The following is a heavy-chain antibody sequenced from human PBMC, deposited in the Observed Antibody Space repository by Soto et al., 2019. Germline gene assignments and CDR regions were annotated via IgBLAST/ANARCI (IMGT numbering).Heavy chain of an antibody. D-gene: IGHD2-21*01. CDR3: ARDPDKIGYFDY. CDR2: ISYDGSNK. V-gene: IGHV3-30-3*01. CDR1: GFTFSSYA. Sequence: GGSLRLSCAASGFTFSSYAMHWVRQAPGKGLEWVAVISYDGSNKYYADSVKGRFTISRDNSKNTLYLQMNSLRAEDTAVYYCARDPDKIGYFDYWGQGTLVTVSS. J-gene: IGHJ4*02.